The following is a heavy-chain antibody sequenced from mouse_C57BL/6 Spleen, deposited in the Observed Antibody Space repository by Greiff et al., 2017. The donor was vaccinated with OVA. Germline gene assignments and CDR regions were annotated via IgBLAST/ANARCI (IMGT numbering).Heavy chain of an antibody. CDR2: ISDGGSYT. V-gene: IGHV5-4*01. CDR3: AREGGPY. Sequence: VQLKESGGGLVKPGGSLKLSCAASGFTFSSYAMSWVRQTPEKRLEWVATISDGGSYTYYPDNVKGRFTISRDNAKNNLYLQMSHLKSEDTAMYYCAREGGPYWGQGTTLTVSS. CDR1: GFTFSSYA. J-gene: IGHJ2*01.